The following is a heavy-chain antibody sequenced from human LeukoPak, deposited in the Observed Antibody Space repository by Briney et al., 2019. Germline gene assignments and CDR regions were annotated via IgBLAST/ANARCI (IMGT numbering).Heavy chain of an antibody. CDR3: AAERWLPLVAFDI. V-gene: IGHV1-58*02. Sequence: ASVKVSCKGSGCSVNSSAMQWVRQARGQRLEWIGWIVVGSGNTNYAHKFQERVTITRNMSRSTAYMELSSLRSENTAVYYRAAERWLPLVAFDIWGQGTMVTVSS. D-gene: IGHD5-24*01. CDR1: GCSVNSSA. CDR2: IVVGSGNT. J-gene: IGHJ3*02.